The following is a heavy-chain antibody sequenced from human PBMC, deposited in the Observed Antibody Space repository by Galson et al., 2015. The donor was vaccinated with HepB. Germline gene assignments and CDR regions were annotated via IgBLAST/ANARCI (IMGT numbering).Heavy chain of an antibody. Sequence: SLRLSCAASGFTVSSNYMSWVRQAPGKGLEWVSVIYSGGSTYYADSVKGRFTISRDNSKNTLYLQMNSLRAEDTAVYYCARDLVDTAMVADFDYWGQGTLVTVSS. J-gene: IGHJ4*02. CDR3: ARDLVDTAMVADFDY. V-gene: IGHV3-66*01. D-gene: IGHD5-18*01. CDR2: IYSGGST. CDR1: GFTVSSNY.